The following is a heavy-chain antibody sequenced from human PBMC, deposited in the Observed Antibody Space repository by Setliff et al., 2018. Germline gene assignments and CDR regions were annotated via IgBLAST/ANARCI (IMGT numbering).Heavy chain of an antibody. CDR3: TVYNTGSSKDHY. CDR1: GGSFSTYY. CDR2: INHSGST. V-gene: IGHV4-34*01. D-gene: IGHD2-8*02. Sequence: PLETLSLTCAVYGGSFSTYYWIRIRQPPGKGLEWIGEINHSGSTNYNPSLKSRVTISVDTSKNQFSLKLSSVTAADTALYYCTVYNTGSSKDHYWGQGTPVTVSS. J-gene: IGHJ4*02.